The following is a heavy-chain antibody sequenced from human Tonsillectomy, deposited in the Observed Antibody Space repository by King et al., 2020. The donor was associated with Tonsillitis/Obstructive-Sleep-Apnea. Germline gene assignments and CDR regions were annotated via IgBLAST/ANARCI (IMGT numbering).Heavy chain of an antibody. CDR3: ARARGVAGKFWFDP. V-gene: IGHV1-18*01. CDR2: ISGFSGDT. D-gene: IGHD6-19*01. J-gene: IGHJ5*02. Sequence: VQLVQSGAEVKKPGASVKVSCQASGYTFNSYGIIWVRQAPGQGLEWMGWISGFSGDTKYAQKLQGRVTMTTDTSTSTAYMELRSLRSDDTAVYYCARARGVAGKFWFDPWGQGTLVTVS. CDR1: GYTFNSYG.